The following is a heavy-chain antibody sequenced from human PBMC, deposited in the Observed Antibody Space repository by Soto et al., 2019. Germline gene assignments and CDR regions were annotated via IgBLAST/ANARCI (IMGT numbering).Heavy chain of an antibody. CDR3: ARDLYCSGGSCFSYGMDV. V-gene: IGHV3-30*19. D-gene: IGHD2-15*01. J-gene: IGHJ6*02. CDR1: GFTFSSYG. CDR2: IWYDGSNK. Sequence: GGSLRLSCAASGFTFSSYGMHWVRQAPGKGLEWVAVIWYDGSNKYYADSVKGRFTISRDNSKNTLYLQMNSLRAEDTAVYYCARDLYCSGGSCFSYGMDVWGQGTTVTVSS.